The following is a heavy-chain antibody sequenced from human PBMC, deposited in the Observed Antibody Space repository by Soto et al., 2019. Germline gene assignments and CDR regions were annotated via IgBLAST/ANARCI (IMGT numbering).Heavy chain of an antibody. D-gene: IGHD3-16*01. CDR2: ISGGDGMP. CDR1: GFTFSSSA. J-gene: IGHJ4*02. V-gene: IGHV3-23*01. Sequence: GGSLSLSCTASGFTFSSSAMTWVRQAPGKGLEWVSAISGGDGMPSYADSVKGRFTISRDNSKNTLYLHMNSLRADDTAAYYCAKWHTYNYDSLAFSGFDCWGQGTQVTVSS. CDR3: AKWHTYNYDSLAFSGFDC.